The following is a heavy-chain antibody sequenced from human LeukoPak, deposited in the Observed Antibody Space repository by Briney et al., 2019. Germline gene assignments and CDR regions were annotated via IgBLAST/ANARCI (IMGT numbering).Heavy chain of an antibody. J-gene: IGHJ6*02. D-gene: IGHD6-6*01. Sequence: SETLSLTCAVYGGSFNGYYWSWIRQPPGKGLEWIGEINHSGSTNYNPSLKSRVTISVDTSKNQFSLKLSSVTAADTAVYYCARVVLGAHYYYYYGMDVWGQGTTVTVSS. V-gene: IGHV4-34*01. CDR1: GGSFNGYY. CDR3: ARVVLGAHYYYYYGMDV. CDR2: INHSGST.